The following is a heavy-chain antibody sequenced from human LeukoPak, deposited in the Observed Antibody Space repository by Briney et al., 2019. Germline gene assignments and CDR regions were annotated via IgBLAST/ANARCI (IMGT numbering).Heavy chain of an antibody. J-gene: IGHJ4*02. Sequence: SQTLSLTCTVSGGSISRGSYFWSWIRQPAGKGLEWIGRFYTSGTPNYNPSLKSRVTISVDTSRNQFSLKLSSVTAADTAVYYCARGGIPDYWGQGILVTVSS. CDR1: GGSISRGSYF. CDR2: FYTSGTP. V-gene: IGHV4-61*02. CDR3: ARGGIPDY. D-gene: IGHD2-21*01.